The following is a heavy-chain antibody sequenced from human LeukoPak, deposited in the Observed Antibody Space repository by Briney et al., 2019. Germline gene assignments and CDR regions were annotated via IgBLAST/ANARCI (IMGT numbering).Heavy chain of an antibody. CDR2: IYPGDSDT. Sequence: GESLKISCKGSGYSFTSYWIGWVRQMPGKGLEWMGIIYPGDSDTRYSPSFQGRVTISADKSISTAYLQWSSLKASDTAMYYCARLTDGYNLRPHYFDYWGQGTLVTVSS. CDR1: GYSFTSYW. D-gene: IGHD5-24*01. J-gene: IGHJ4*02. CDR3: ARLTDGYNLRPHYFDY. V-gene: IGHV5-51*01.